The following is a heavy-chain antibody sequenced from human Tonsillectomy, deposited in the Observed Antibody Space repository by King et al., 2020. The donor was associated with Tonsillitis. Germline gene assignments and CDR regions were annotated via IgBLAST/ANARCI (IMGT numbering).Heavy chain of an antibody. CDR1: GFTFSSYA. CDR3: ARVRLGTCYGDCGDALDI. CDR2: ISSNGGTT. J-gene: IGHJ3*02. V-gene: IGHV3-64*01. Sequence: VQLVESGGGLVQPGGSLRLSCAASGFTFSSYAMHWVRQAPGKGLEYVSAISSNGGTTYYANSVKGRFTISRDNSKNTLYLQMGSLRAGDMAVYYCARVRLGTCYGDCGDALDIWGQGTMVTVSS. D-gene: IGHD4-17*01.